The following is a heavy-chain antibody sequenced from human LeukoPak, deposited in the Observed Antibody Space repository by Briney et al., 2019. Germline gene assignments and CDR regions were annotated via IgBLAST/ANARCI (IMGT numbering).Heavy chain of an antibody. CDR1: GGSISSGGYY. CDR3: ARVRYYGSGSNNFDY. Sequence: SETLSLTCTVPGGSISSGGYYWSWIRQHPGKGLEWIGYIYYSGSTYYNPSLKSRVTISVDTSKNQFSLKLSSVTAADTAVYYCARVRYYGSGSNNFDYWGQGTLVTVSS. D-gene: IGHD3-10*01. V-gene: IGHV4-31*03. J-gene: IGHJ4*02. CDR2: IYYSGST.